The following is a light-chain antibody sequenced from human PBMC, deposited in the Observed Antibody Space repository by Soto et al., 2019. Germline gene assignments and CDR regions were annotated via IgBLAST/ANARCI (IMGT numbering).Light chain of an antibody. Sequence: EIVMTQSPATLSVSPGERATLSCRASQSVSSNLAWYQQKPGQAPRLLIYGASTRATGISARFSGSGSGTDFTLTISSLQSEDFAVYYCQLGGTFGQGTKVDIK. CDR2: GAS. CDR1: QSVSSN. J-gene: IGKJ1*01. V-gene: IGKV3-15*01. CDR3: QLGGT.